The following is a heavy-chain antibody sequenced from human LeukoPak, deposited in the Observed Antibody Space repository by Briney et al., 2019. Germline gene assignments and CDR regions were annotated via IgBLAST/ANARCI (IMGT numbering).Heavy chain of an antibody. CDR3: AKDGRSWNDGEGFDY. D-gene: IGHD1-1*01. J-gene: IGHJ4*02. Sequence: GGSLRLSCAASGFTFSSYAMSWVRQAPGKGLEWVSAISGGGGSTYYADSVKGRFTISRDNSKNTLYLQMNSLRAEDTAVYYCAKDGRSWNDGEGFDYWGQGTLVTVSS. CDR2: ISGGGGST. CDR1: GFTFSSYA. V-gene: IGHV3-23*01.